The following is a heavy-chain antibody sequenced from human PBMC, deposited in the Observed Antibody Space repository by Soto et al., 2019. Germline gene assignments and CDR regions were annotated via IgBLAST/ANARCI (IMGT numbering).Heavy chain of an antibody. CDR1: GGSISSCY. CDR2: IYYSGST. CDR3: ARDRGKDYDFYYGMDV. D-gene: IGHD3-3*01. Sequence: PSETLSLTCTVSGGSISSCYWSWIRQPPGKGLEWIGYIYYSGSTNYNPSLKSRVTISVDTSKNQFSLKLSSVTAADTAVYYCARDRGKDYDFYYGMDVWGQGTTVTVSS. J-gene: IGHJ6*02. V-gene: IGHV4-59*01.